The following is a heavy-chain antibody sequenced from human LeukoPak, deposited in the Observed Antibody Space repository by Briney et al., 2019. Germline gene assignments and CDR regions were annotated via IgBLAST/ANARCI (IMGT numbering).Heavy chain of an antibody. CDR3: ARFYYDSRGSWYYFDY. CDR2: ISYSESA. J-gene: IGHJ4*02. Sequence: PSETLSLTCSVPVGPIRSDHWRWIPQPPGKGLESIGHISYSESASYDPSLKSRVTISGDSSKNQFSLKLSSVTAADTAVYYCARFYYDSRGSWYYFDYWGQGTLVTVSS. CDR1: VGPIRSDH. V-gene: IGHV4-59*08. D-gene: IGHD3-22*01.